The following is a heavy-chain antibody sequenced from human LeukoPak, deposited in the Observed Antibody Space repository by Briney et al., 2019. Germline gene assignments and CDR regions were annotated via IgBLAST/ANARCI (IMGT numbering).Heavy chain of an antibody. V-gene: IGHV4-39*02. CDR3: TREGGGAEAAFDY. CDR1: GGSISTSSYY. J-gene: IGHJ4*02. Sequence: SETLSLTCTVSGGSISTSSYYWGWIRQPPGKGLEWIGSIYYSGSTYYNPSLKSRVTISVDTSKNQFSLQLNSVTPDDTAVYYCTREGGGAEAAFDYWGQGTLVTVSS. CDR2: IYYSGST. D-gene: IGHD6-19*01.